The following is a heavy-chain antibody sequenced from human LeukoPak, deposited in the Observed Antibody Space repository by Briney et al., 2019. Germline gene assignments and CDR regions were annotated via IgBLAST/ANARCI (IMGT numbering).Heavy chain of an antibody. CDR2: ISSSSNYI. CDR3: VRDRPPDTTIVRLDS. D-gene: IGHD5-18*01. V-gene: IGHV3-21*01. CDR1: GFTFSSYS. J-gene: IGHJ4*02. Sequence: GGSLRLSCAASGFTFSSYSMNWVRQAPGKGLEWVSSISSSSNYIYYADSVKGRFTISRDNAKNSLYLQMNSLRAEDTAVYYCVRDRPPDTTIVRLDSWGQGTLVTLSS.